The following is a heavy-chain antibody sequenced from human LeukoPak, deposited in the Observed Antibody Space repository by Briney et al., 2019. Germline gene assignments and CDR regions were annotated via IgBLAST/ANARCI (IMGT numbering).Heavy chain of an antibody. CDR1: GGSISSSNW. D-gene: IGHD3-10*01. Sequence: SGTLSLTCAVSGGSISSSNWWSWVRQPPGKGLEWIGEIYHSGSTNYNPSLKSRVTMSVDTSKNQFSLKLSSVTAADTAVYYCATDPYMVRGVRVDYWGQGTLVTVSS. V-gene: IGHV4-4*02. J-gene: IGHJ4*02. CDR3: ATDPYMVRGVRVDY. CDR2: IYHSGST.